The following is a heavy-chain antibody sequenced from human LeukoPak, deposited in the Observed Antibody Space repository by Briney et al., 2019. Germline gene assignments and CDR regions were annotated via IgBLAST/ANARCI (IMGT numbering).Heavy chain of an antibody. Sequence: EASVKVSCKVSGYTLTELSMHWVRQAPGKGVEWVGGFDPEDGETIYTQKLQGRVTMTEDTSKDTTYMELSSLRSEDTAVYSCATAGDFWSGLDYWGQGTLVTVSS. V-gene: IGHV1-24*01. J-gene: IGHJ4*02. CDR2: FDPEDGET. CDR1: GYTLTELS. CDR3: ATAGDFWSGLDY. D-gene: IGHD3-3*01.